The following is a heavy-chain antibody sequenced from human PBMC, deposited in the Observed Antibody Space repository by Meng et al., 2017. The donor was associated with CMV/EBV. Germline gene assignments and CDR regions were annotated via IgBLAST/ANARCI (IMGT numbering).Heavy chain of an antibody. CDR1: GFTFSSYG. J-gene: IGHJ4*02. V-gene: IGHV3-30*02. D-gene: IGHD3-3*01. CDR3: ARETYRYDFWSGPMGL. Sequence: GESLKISCAASGFTFSSYGMHWVRQAPGKGLEWVAFIRYDGSNKYYADSVKGRFTISRDNSKNTLYLQMNSLRAEDTAVYYCARETYRYDFWSGPMGLWGQGTLVTVSS. CDR2: IRYDGSNK.